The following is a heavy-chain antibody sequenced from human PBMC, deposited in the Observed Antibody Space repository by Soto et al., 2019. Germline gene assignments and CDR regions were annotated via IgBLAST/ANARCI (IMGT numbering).Heavy chain of an antibody. V-gene: IGHV1-69*01. J-gene: IGHJ4*02. D-gene: IGHD2-15*01. CDR1: GGLFSSYA. Sequence: QEQLVQSGAEVKKPGSSVKVSCKASGGLFSSYAISWVRQAPGQGLEWMGGIIPVFSTAYYAQKFQGRVTITADESTNTAYMELSSLRSEDTAMYYCARGGSGNVWFNEFWGQGSLVTVSS. CDR2: IIPVFSTA. CDR3: ARGGSGNVWFNEF.